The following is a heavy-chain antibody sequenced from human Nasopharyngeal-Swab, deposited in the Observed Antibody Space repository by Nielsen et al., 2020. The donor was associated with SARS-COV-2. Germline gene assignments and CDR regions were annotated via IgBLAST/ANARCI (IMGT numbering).Heavy chain of an antibody. CDR3: TRHGGNYGDYGRHNWFDP. Sequence: GESLKISCAASGFTFSGSAMHWVRQASGKGLEWVGRIRSKANSYATAYAASVKGRSTISRDDSKNTAYLQMNSLKTEDTAVYYCTRHGGNYGDYGRHNWFDPWGQGTLVTVSS. D-gene: IGHD4-17*01. J-gene: IGHJ5*02. CDR1: GFTFSGSA. V-gene: IGHV3-73*01. CDR2: IRSKANSYAT.